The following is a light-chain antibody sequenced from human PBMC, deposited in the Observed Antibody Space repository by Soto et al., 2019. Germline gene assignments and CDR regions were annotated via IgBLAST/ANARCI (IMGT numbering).Light chain of an antibody. J-gene: IGKJ1*01. Sequence: DIQMTQSPSTLSASVGDRVTITCRASQSISSWLAWYQQKPGKAPKLLIFDASSLEGGVPSRFSGSGSGTEFTLTIDSLQPDDFATYYCQQYNTFWTFGQGTKVDIK. CDR1: QSISSW. CDR2: DAS. V-gene: IGKV1-5*01. CDR3: QQYNTFWT.